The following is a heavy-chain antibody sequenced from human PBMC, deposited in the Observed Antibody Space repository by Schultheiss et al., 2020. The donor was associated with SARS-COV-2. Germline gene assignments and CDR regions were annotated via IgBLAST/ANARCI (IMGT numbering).Heavy chain of an antibody. V-gene: IGHV3-30*03. CDR3: SRDLDCSNGACYEESDY. D-gene: IGHD2-8*01. Sequence: GGSLRLSCAASEFTLSDHYMEWVRQAPGKGLEWVAVISYDGSNKYYADSVKGRFTVSRDNSKNTFYLQMNSLRAEDTALYYCSRDLDCSNGACYEESDYWGQGTLVTVSS. CDR2: ISYDGSNK. J-gene: IGHJ4*02. CDR1: EFTLSDHY.